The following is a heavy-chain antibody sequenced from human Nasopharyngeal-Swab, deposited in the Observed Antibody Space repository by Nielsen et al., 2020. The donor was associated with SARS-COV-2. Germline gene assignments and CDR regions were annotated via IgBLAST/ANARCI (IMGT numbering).Heavy chain of an antibody. V-gene: IGHV3-48*02. CDR1: GFSFSSYS. CDR3: VRATSSWYFDS. Sequence: GESLKISCVGSGFSFSSYSMNWVRQAPGKGLEWVSFIDSSSPTIYYADSVKGRFTISRDNAKNSLYLQMHTLRDDDTAVYYCVRATSSWYFDSWGQGTLVTVSS. D-gene: IGHD6-13*01. J-gene: IGHJ4*02. CDR2: IDSSSPTI.